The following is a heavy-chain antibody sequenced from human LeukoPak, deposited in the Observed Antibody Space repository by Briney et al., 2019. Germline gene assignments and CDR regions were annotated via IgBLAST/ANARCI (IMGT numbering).Heavy chain of an antibody. CDR2: ISPSGGST. V-gene: IGHV1-46*01. D-gene: IGHD4-17*01. CDR1: GYTFTSNY. Sequence: GASVKVSCKAFGYTFTSNYMHWVRQAPGQGPEWMGVISPSGGSTTYAQKFQGRVTLTRDTSTSTAYMELRSLRSDDTAVYYCAREYGDSDYYYMDVWGKGTTVTVSS. J-gene: IGHJ6*03. CDR3: AREYGDSDYYYMDV.